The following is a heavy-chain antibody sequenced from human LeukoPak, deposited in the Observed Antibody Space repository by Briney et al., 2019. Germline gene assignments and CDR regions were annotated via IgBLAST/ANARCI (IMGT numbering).Heavy chain of an antibody. D-gene: IGHD3-10*01. V-gene: IGHV4-4*07. CDR3: ARDQYYYGSGSLYMDV. CDR2: IHTSGST. CDR1: GVSISSYY. Sequence: SEILSLTCTVSGVSISSYYWSWIRQPAGKGLEWIGRIHTSGSTKYNPSLKSRVTMSVDTSKNQFSLKLSSVTAADTAVHYCARDQYYYGSGSLYMDVWGKGTTVTISS. J-gene: IGHJ6*03.